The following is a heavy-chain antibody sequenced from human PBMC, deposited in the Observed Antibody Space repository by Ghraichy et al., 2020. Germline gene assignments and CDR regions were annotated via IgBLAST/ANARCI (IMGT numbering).Heavy chain of an antibody. CDR3: ARVGGYCSSTSCYGIWFDP. D-gene: IGHD2-2*01. J-gene: IGHJ5*02. CDR1: GGSISSYY. Sequence: SQTLSLTCTVSGGSISSYYWSWIRQPPGKGLEWIGYIYYSGSTNYNPSLKSRVTISVDTSKNQFSLKLSSVTAADTAVYYCARVGGYCSSTSCYGIWFDPWGQGTLVTVSS. CDR2: IYYSGST. V-gene: IGHV4-59*01.